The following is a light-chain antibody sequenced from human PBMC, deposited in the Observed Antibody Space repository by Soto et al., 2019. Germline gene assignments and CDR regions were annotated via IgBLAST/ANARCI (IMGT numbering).Light chain of an antibody. CDR2: GVK. V-gene: IGLV2-14*01. Sequence: QSALTQPAPVSGSPGQSITISCTGSGRDIGAYDYVSWYQQHPGKAPKLIIYGVKNRPSGVSNRFSASKSAFTASLTISGLQTEDEADYYCSSYTTSYFYVFGPGTKV. CDR3: SSYTTSYFYV. CDR1: GRDIGAYDY. J-gene: IGLJ1*01.